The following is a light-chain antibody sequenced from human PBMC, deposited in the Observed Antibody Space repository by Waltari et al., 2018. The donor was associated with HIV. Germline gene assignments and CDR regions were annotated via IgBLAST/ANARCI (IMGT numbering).Light chain of an antibody. CDR2: DVS. CDR3: FSYAGNNFLL. Sequence: QSALTQPPSASGSPGQSVTISCARTSSDIGLYNFVSWYQHHPGKAPKLMISDVSRRPSGVPDRFSGSKSGNTASLTVSGLQADDEATYYCFSYAGNNFLLFGGGTKLTVL. J-gene: IGLJ2*01. V-gene: IGLV2-8*01. CDR1: SSDIGLYNF.